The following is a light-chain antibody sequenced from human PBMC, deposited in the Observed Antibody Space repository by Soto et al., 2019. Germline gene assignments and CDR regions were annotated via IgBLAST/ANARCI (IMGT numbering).Light chain of an antibody. V-gene: IGKV3-15*01. CDR1: QSVSSN. Sequence: EILMTQSPATLSVSPGERATLSCRASQSVSSNLAWYQQKPGQAPRLLIYGASTRATGIPARFSGSGSGTEFTLTISSLQSEHFAVYYCQQYNNWPPLTFGQGTRLEIK. CDR3: QQYNNWPPLT. CDR2: GAS. J-gene: IGKJ5*01.